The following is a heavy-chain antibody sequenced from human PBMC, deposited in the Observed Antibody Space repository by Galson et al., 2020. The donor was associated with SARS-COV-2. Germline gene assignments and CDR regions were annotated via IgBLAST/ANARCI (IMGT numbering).Heavy chain of an antibody. Sequence: GESLKISCGGSGFTVSSSYMSWVRRAPGQGLEDLSTIDSGGDTKYADSVKGRFTISRDGSKNVIYLQMNSLKTEDTAVYYCARDWGPAGVLHDWGQGTLVIVSA. CDR2: IDSGGDT. D-gene: IGHD2-2*01. CDR1: GFTVSSSY. J-gene: IGHJ4*02. V-gene: IGHV3-53*01. CDR3: ARDWGPAGVLHD.